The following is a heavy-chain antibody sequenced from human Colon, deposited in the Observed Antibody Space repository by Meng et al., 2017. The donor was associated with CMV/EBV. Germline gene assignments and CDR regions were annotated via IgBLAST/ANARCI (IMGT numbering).Heavy chain of an antibody. CDR3: GRAGARGVPIDV. CDR2: IYSNGRI. Sequence: QGQRQDSGPGLVKPGDAPSLTCPASGGSISGHYWTWIRRPAGEGLQWLGRIYSNGRIDENYSLRSRVTISVDTSKNQLSLRLTSVTAADTAVYYCGRAGARGVPIDVWGRGTLVTVSS. V-gene: IGHV4-4*07. J-gene: IGHJ1*01. CDR1: GGSISGHY. D-gene: IGHD3-10*01.